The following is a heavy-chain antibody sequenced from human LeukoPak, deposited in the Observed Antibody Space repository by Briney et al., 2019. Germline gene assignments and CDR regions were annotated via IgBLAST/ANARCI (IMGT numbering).Heavy chain of an antibody. CDR1: GFTFRTHS. D-gene: IGHD3-16*01. V-gene: IGHV3-21*01. CDR3: ARDDALGDNALDI. CDR2: ISSGSSHI. Sequence: GGSLRLSCAASGFTFRTHSMSWVRQSPGKGLEWVSSISSGSSHIYYADSMKGRLTSSRDNAKNSLFLQMTSLRAEDTAVYYCARDDALGDNALDIWGQGTMVTVSS. J-gene: IGHJ3*02.